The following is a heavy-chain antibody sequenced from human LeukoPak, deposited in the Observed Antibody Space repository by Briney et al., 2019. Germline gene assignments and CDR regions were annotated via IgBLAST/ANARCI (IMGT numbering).Heavy chain of an antibody. J-gene: IGHJ4*02. V-gene: IGHV4-34*01. CDR2: INHSGST. CDR1: GGSFSDYY. Sequence: SETLSLTCAVYGGSFSDYYWSWIRQPPGKGLEWIGEINHSGSTNYNPSLKSRVTISVDTSKNQFSLKLSSVTAADTAVYYCARVPFDYWGQGTLVTVSS. CDR3: ARVPFDY.